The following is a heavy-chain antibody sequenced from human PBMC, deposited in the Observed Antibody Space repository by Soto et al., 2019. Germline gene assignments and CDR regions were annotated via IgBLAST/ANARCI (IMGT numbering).Heavy chain of an antibody. D-gene: IGHD3-9*01. V-gene: IGHV3-74*01. CDR1: GFTFSSYW. CDR3: AAGLRYFDWYFDL. CDR2: INSDGSST. Sequence: GGSLRLSCAASGFTFSSYWMHWVRQAPGKGLVWVSRINSDGSSTSYADSVKGRFTTSRDNAKNTLYLQMNSLRAEDTAVYYCAAGLRYFDWYFDLWGRGTLVTVSS. J-gene: IGHJ2*01.